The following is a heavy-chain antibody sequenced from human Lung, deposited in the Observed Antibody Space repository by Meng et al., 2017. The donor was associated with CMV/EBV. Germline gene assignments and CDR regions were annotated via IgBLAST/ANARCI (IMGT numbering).Heavy chain of an antibody. CDR2: IDHSGST. D-gene: IGHD3-16*01. CDR1: GGSLGDYF. CDR3: ARMIMNNYDYHFAMDV. J-gene: IGHJ6*01. V-gene: IGHV4-34*01. Sequence: SXTLSLXCTVYGGSLGDYFWTWIRQPPGKGLEWIGEIDHSGSTKYNPSLKSRATISDDASKNQLPLKLRSLTAADTAVYYCARMIMNNYDYHFAMDVWGPGNXVNGAS.